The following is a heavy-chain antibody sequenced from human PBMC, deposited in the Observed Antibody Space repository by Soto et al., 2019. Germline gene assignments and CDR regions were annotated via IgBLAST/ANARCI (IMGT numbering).Heavy chain of an antibody. Sequence: QVQLQESGPGLVKSSQTLSLTCTVSGGSISSDGNYWSWIRQHPGKGLEWIGYLYYSGSTYYNPSLKSRVTISVDTSKNQLSLKLNSVTAADTAVYYCARGRMVRGVISYYGMDVWGQGTTVTVSS. CDR3: ARGRMVRGVISYYGMDV. CDR2: LYYSGST. J-gene: IGHJ6*02. V-gene: IGHV4-31*03. D-gene: IGHD3-10*01. CDR1: GGSISSDGNY.